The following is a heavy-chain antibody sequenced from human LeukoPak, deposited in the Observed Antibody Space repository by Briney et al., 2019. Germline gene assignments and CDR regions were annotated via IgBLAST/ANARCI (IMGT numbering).Heavy chain of an antibody. D-gene: IGHD7-27*01. Sequence: TGGSLRLSCAASGFTFSTYAMSWVRQAPGKGLEWVSAISGGGGSTYYADSVKGRFTISRDNSKNTLYLQINSLRAEDTAIYYCAKDRRNWGSRVDYWGQGTLVTVSS. CDR3: AKDRRNWGSRVDY. CDR2: ISGGGGST. CDR1: GFTFSTYA. J-gene: IGHJ4*02. V-gene: IGHV3-23*01.